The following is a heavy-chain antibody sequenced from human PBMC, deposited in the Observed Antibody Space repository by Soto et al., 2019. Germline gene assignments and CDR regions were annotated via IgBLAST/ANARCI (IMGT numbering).Heavy chain of an antibody. D-gene: IGHD2-2*01. Sequence: AGGSLRLSCAASGFTFSSCSMNWVRQAPGKGLEWVSYISSSSTIYYADSVKGRFTISRDNAKNSLYLQMNSLRDEDTAVYYCASYCSSTSCYGMDVWGQGTTVTVSS. CDR1: GFTFSSCS. V-gene: IGHV3-48*02. CDR2: ISSSSTI. CDR3: ASYCSSTSCYGMDV. J-gene: IGHJ6*02.